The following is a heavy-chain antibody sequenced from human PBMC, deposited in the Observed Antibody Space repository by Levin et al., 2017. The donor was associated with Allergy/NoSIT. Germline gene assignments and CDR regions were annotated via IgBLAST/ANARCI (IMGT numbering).Heavy chain of an antibody. J-gene: IGHJ3*01. CDR3: ARDQSRGSGRNALAV. CDR1: GFTFNNYA. CDR2: ISGSGGDT. Sequence: PGGSLRLSCGASGFTFNNYAMSWVRQAPGKGLEWVSGISGSGGDTYYAESVKGRLTVSRDNSKNTLYLQINSLRAEDTAVYYCARDQSRGSGRNALAVWGRGTMVTVSS. V-gene: IGHV3-23*01. D-gene: IGHD3-10*01.